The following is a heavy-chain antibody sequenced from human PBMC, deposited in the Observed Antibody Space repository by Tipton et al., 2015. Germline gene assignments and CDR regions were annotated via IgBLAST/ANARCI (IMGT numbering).Heavy chain of an antibody. D-gene: IGHD2-15*01. CDR1: GGSISSYS. Sequence: TLFLTCTVSGGSISSYSWSWVRQAPGKGLEWIGDFEFTGSTIDNPSLKSRVTVSVDTSKNQFSLRLSSVTAADTAVYYCARSPSVMCSGGSCYSGPFDYWGQGTLVTVSS. V-gene: IGHV4-59*12. CDR3: ARSPSVMCSGGSCYSGPFDY. CDR2: FEFTGST. J-gene: IGHJ4*02.